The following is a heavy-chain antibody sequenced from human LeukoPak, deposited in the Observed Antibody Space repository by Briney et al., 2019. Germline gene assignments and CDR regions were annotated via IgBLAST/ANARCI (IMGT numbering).Heavy chain of an antibody. CDR3: ARDLVEGGYGDLIDH. Sequence: ASVKVSCKASGYTFINHYMHWVRQAPGQGLEWMGIINPSGGSTSYAQKFQGRVTMTRDTSTSTVYMELSSLRSEDTAVYYCARDLVEGGYGDLIDHWGQGTLVTVSS. CDR2: INPSGGST. V-gene: IGHV1-46*01. CDR1: GYTFINHY. D-gene: IGHD4-17*01. J-gene: IGHJ4*02.